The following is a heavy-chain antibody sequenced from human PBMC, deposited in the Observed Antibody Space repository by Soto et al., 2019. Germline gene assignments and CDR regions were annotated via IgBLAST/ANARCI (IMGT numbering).Heavy chain of an antibody. D-gene: IGHD3-22*01. CDR1: GGSISSSNW. J-gene: IGHJ5*02. Sequence: SETLSLTCAVSGGSISSSNWWSWVRQPPGKGLEWIGEIYHSGSTNYNPSLKSRVTISVDKSKNQFSLKLRSLRSDDTAVYYCARIGVWGSPPGGYDSSGYYYINWFDPWGQGTLVTVSS. CDR2: IYHSGST. V-gene: IGHV4-4*02. CDR3: ARIGVWGSPPGGYDSSGYYYINWFDP.